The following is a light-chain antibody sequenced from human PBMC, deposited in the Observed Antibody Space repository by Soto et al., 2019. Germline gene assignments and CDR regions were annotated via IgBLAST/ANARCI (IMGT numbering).Light chain of an antibody. CDR1: QIVSGTY. Sequence: IVSTQSPGTLSLSPGERATLSCRASQIVSGTYLAWYQQRPGQAPRLLIYDVSSRATGIPDRFSGSGSGADFTFTIGRLEPEDFAVYYCQQYGSSPQTFGQGTRLEIK. J-gene: IGKJ5*01. CDR2: DVS. V-gene: IGKV3-20*01. CDR3: QQYGSSPQT.